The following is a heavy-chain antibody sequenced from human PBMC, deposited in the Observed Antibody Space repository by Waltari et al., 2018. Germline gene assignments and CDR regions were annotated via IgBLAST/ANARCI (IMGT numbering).Heavy chain of an antibody. V-gene: IGHV3-9*01. CDR1: GFTYDDFA. CDR2: ITGNSGKV. J-gene: IGHJ4*02. Sequence: EVQLVESGGALVQPGRSLRLSCSTSGFTYDDFASHWVRQVPGKGLEWVAGITGNSGKVDYAGSVKGRFTISRDNAKNLLFLQMNSLRPEDTALYYGTKELTHTNYEGFANWGLGTLVTVSS. D-gene: IGHD3-16*01. CDR3: TKELTHTNYEGFAN.